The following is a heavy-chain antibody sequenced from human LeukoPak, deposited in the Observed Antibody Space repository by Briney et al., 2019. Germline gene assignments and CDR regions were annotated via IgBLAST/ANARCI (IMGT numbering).Heavy chain of an antibody. Sequence: GGSLRLSCAASGFTFSSYSMNWVRQAPGKGLEWVSSISSSSSYIYYADSVKGRFTISRDNAKNSLYLQMNSLRAEDTAVYYCAREMELGYCSSTSCYGPEDVWGQGTTVTVS. D-gene: IGHD2-2*01. CDR1: GFTFSSYS. CDR3: AREMELGYCSSTSCYGPEDV. J-gene: IGHJ6*02. V-gene: IGHV3-21*01. CDR2: ISSSSSYI.